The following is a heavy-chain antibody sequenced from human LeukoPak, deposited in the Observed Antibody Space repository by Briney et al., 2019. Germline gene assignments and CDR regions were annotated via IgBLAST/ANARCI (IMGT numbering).Heavy chain of an antibody. CDR3: AKGRPYCTNGVCYTGFPLDY. V-gene: IGHV3-23*01. D-gene: IGHD2-8*01. CDR2: ISGSGGST. J-gene: IGHJ4*02. CDR1: GFTFSSYA. Sequence: PGGSLRLSCAASGFTFSSYAMSWVRQAPGKGLEWVSAISGSGGSTYYADSVKGRFTISRDNSKNTLYLQMNSLRAEDTAVYYCAKGRPYCTNGVCYTGFPLDYWGQGTLVTVSS.